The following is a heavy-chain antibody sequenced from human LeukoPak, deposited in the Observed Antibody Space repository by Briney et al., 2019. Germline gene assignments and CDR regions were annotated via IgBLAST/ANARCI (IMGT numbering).Heavy chain of an antibody. CDR1: GFTFSSYS. CDR2: ISSSSSYI. Sequence: GGSLRLSCAASGFTFSSYSMTWVRQAPGKGLEWVSSISSSSSYIYYADSVKGRFTISRDNAKNSLYLQMNSLRAEDTAVYYCARCGDNWNYHLYPLPPFDYWGQGTLVTVSS. D-gene: IGHD1-7*01. V-gene: IGHV3-21*01. J-gene: IGHJ4*02. CDR3: ARCGDNWNYHLYPLPPFDY.